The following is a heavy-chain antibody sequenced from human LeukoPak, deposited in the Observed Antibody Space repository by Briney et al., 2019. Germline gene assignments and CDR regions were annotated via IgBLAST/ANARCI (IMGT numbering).Heavy chain of an antibody. V-gene: IGHV3-30*03. D-gene: IGHD6-19*01. Sequence: PGGSLRLSCAASGFTFSSYGMHWVRQAPGKGLEWVAVISYDGSDKYYADSVKGRFTISRDNSKNTLYLQMNSLRAEDTAVYYCARDRSSGWYPLIRTYYYYYMDVWGKGTTVTVSS. CDR3: ARDRSSGWYPLIRTYYYYYMDV. CDR1: GFTFSSYG. CDR2: ISYDGSDK. J-gene: IGHJ6*03.